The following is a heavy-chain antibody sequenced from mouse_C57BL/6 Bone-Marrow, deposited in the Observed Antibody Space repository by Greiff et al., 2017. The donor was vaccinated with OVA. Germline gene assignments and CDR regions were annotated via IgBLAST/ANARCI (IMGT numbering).Heavy chain of an antibody. Sequence: EVKLQESGAELVRPGSSVKMSCKTSGYTFTSYGINWVKQRPGQGLEWIGYIYIGNGYTEYNEKFKGKATLTSDTSSSTAYMQLSSLTSEDSAIYFCARGTPITTPYYFDYWGQGTTLTVSS. D-gene: IGHD1-1*01. V-gene: IGHV1-58*01. CDR3: ARGTPITTPYYFDY. CDR2: IYIGNGYT. J-gene: IGHJ2*01. CDR1: GYTFTSYG.